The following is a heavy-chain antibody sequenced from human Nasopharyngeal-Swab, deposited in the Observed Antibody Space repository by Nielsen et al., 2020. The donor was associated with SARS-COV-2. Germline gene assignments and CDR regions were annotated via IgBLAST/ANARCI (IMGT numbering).Heavy chain of an antibody. J-gene: IGHJ6*02. Sequence: GESLKISCAASGFTFSSYGMHWVRQAPGKGLEWVAVISYDGTDKYYTDSVKGRFTISRDNSKNTLYLQMKNLRAEDTAVYYCAKHLMATIKAYGMDVWGQGTTVTVS. CDR2: ISYDGTDK. CDR3: AKHLMATIKAYGMDV. D-gene: IGHD5-24*01. CDR1: GFTFSSYG. V-gene: IGHV3-30*18.